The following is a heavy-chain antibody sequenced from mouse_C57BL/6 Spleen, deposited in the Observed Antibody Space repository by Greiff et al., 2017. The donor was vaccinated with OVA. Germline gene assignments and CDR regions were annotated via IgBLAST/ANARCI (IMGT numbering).Heavy chain of an antibody. D-gene: IGHD1-1*01. V-gene: IGHV3-8*01. CDR1: GYSITSDY. CDR3: ARSPSYGSSLYAMDY. Sequence: EVHLVESGPGLAKPSQTLSLTCSVTGYSITSDYWNWIRKFPGNKLEYMGYISYSGSTYYNPSLKSRISITRDTSKNQYYLQLNSVTTEDTATYYCARSPSYGSSLYAMDYWGQGTSVTVSS. J-gene: IGHJ4*01. CDR2: ISYSGST.